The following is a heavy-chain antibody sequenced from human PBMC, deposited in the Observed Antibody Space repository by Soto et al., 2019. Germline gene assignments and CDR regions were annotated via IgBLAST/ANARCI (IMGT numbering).Heavy chain of an antibody. D-gene: IGHD6-13*01. V-gene: IGHV4-59*01. CDR1: GGSMRNYF. CDR2: IHYSGTT. Sequence: PSETLSLTCTVSGGSMRNYFWTWIRQPPGKGLEWIGYIHYSGTTSFFPSYNPSLRSRVTISEDTSKNQFSLKLLSVTTADTAVYFCAAGEARSRNLAPSYLDLWGQGTMVTSPQ. CDR3: AAGEARSRNLAPSYLDL. J-gene: IGHJ4*02.